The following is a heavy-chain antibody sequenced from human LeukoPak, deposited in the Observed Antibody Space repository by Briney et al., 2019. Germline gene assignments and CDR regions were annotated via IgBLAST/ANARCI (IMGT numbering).Heavy chain of an antibody. J-gene: IGHJ3*02. CDR1: GGTFSSYA. V-gene: IGHV1-69*01. CDR2: IIPIFGTV. CDR3: ARDRDYCSGGSCYPDAFDI. Sequence: SVKVSCKASGGTFSSYAISWVRQAPGQGLEWMGGIIPIFGTVNYAQKFQGRVTITADESTSTAYMELSSLRSEDTAVYYCARDRDYCSGGSCYPDAFDIWGQGTMVTASS. D-gene: IGHD2-15*01.